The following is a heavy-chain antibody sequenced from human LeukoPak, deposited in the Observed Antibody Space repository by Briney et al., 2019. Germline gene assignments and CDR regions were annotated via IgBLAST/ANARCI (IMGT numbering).Heavy chain of an antibody. Sequence: PSETLSLTCTVSGGSISSSSYYWGWIRQPPGKGLEWIGSIYYSGSTYYKPSLKSRVTISVDTSKNQFPLKLSSVTAADTAVYYCARGVLDYYDSSGYYYGWFDPWRQATLVTVSS. V-gene: IGHV4-39*06. CDR2: IYYSGST. CDR3: ARGVLDYYDSSGYYYGWFDP. D-gene: IGHD3-22*01. J-gene: IGHJ5*02. CDR1: GGSISSSSYY.